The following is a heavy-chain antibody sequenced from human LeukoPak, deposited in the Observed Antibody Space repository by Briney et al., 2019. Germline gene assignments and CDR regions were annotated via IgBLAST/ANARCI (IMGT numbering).Heavy chain of an antibody. CDR1: DGSINSNYW. CDR2: IYHTGSV. CDR3: ARHYDFWSAYNY. D-gene: IGHD3-3*01. Sequence: SETLSLTCAVSDGSINSNYWWTWVRQSPGKGLEWIGEIYHTGSVNYNLSLESRVTISRDRPKNQFSLTLRSVTAADTAVYYCARHYDFWSAYNYWGQGILVTVSS. J-gene: IGHJ4*02. V-gene: IGHV4-4*02.